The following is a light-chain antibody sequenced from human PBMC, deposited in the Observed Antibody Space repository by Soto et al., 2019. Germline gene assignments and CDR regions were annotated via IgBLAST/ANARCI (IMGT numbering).Light chain of an antibody. Sequence: EIVLTQSPDTLSLSPGERATLSCRASQSVRGGNSLAWYQHKPGQAPRLIIYGASSRATGTPDKFSGSGSGTDFTLTISRLEPEDFAVYYCQQYGTSRDTFGQGTKLEIK. CDR2: GAS. J-gene: IGKJ2*01. CDR1: QSVRGGNS. V-gene: IGKV3-20*01. CDR3: QQYGTSRDT.